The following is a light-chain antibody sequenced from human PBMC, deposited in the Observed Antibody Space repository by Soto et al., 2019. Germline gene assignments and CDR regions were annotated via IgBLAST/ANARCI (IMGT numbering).Light chain of an antibody. CDR1: QSIGIY. CDR3: QQRSTWPLT. J-gene: IGKJ4*01. CDR2: EAS. Sequence: EIVLPQSPATLSLSPGARATLSCRASQSIGIYLAWYQQTPGQSPRLLIYEASNRATGVPAKFSGTGSGTDFTLTISSLESEDFGMYYCQQRSTWPLTFGGGTRVEI. V-gene: IGKV3-11*01.